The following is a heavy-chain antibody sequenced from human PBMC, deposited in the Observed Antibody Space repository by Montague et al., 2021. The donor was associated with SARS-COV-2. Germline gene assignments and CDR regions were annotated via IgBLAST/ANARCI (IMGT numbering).Heavy chain of an antibody. Sequence: SETLSLTCTVSGYSISTGYYWGWIRQPPGKGLEWIGSIYHGNIRHSASTHYNPSLQSRVTIPVDSSKTQISLELSSVTGADTAVYYCAKGAGPYGANSGGWHWGPGTLVMISS. D-gene: IGHD4-23*01. CDR1: GYSISTGYY. CDR2: IYHGNIRHSAST. J-gene: IGHJ4*02. V-gene: IGHV4-38-2*02. CDR3: AKGAGPYGANSGGWH.